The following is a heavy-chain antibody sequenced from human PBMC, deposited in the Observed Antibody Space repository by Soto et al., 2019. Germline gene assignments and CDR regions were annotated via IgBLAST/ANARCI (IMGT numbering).Heavy chain of an antibody. V-gene: IGHV4-39*01. CDR1: GGSISSSTYY. Sequence: QLQLQESGPGLVKPSETLSLTCTVSGGSISSSTYYWVWTRQPPGKGLEWIGTIYFSGTTYYNLSLKSRVTISVGTSKNQFSLKLSSVTAADTAVYYCARLYGGTSIDYWGQGTLVTVSS. J-gene: IGHJ4*02. D-gene: IGHD2-15*01. CDR3: ARLYGGTSIDY. CDR2: IYFSGTT.